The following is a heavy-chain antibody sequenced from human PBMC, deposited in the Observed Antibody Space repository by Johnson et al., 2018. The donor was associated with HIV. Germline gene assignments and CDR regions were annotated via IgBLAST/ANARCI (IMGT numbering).Heavy chain of an antibody. J-gene: IGHJ3*02. CDR1: GFTFSSYA. CDR3: ARDKGTNFSGWYRESDAFDI. CDR2: ISYDGSNK. Sequence: QVQLVESGGGVVRPGGSLRLSCAASGFTFSSYAMHWVRQAPGKGLEWVAVISYDGSNKYQADSVKGRFTISRDNSKNTLYLQMNSLRAEDTAVYYCARDKGTNFSGWYRESDAFDIWGQGTMVTISS. V-gene: IGHV3-30*04. D-gene: IGHD6-19*01.